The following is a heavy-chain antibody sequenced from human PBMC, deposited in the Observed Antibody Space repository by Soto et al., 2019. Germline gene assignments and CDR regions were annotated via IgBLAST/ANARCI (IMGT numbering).Heavy chain of an antibody. V-gene: IGHV3-9*01. CDR3: AKRTDGTANGMGV. CDR1: GFSFDDYA. Sequence: EVQVVESGGGLVQPGRSLRLSCAASGFSFDDYAMHWVRQAPGKGLEWVSGISWNSGTIGYADSVKGRFTISRDNAKNSLYPEMNSLRAEDTALYYCAKRTDGTANGMGVGGHDTPFPVSS. D-gene: IGHD2-21*02. CDR2: ISWNSGTI. J-gene: IGHJ6*02.